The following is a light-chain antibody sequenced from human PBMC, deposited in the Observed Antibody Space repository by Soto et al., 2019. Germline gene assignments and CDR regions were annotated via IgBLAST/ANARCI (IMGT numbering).Light chain of an antibody. CDR3: QEYNNWPQLT. Sequence: EIVMTQSPATLSVYPGERVTLSCRASQSVSSSLAWYQQKPGQALRLLIYGASTRATGIPARFSGSGSGTEFTLTIRSLQSEDFAVYYCQEYNNWPQLTLGGGTRWIS. V-gene: IGKV3-15*01. CDR1: QSVSSS. CDR2: GAS. J-gene: IGKJ4*01.